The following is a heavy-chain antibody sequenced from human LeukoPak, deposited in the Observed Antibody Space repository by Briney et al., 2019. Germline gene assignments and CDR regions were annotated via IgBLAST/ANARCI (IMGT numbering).Heavy chain of an antibody. J-gene: IGHJ3*02. Sequence: ASVKVSCKASGYTFTNYGITWVRQAPGQGLEWMGWISGYNGHTNYAQKLQGRVTMTTDTPTSTAYMELWSLRSDDTAMYYCARMMTPRLYYDSSGYYYGAFDIWGQGTMVTVSS. CDR3: ARMMTPRLYYDSSGYYYGAFDI. D-gene: IGHD3-22*01. V-gene: IGHV1-18*01. CDR1: GYTFTNYG. CDR2: ISGYNGHT.